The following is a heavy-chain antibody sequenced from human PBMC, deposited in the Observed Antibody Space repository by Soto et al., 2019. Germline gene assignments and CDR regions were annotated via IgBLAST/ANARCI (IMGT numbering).Heavy chain of an antibody. V-gene: IGHV3-33*06. CDR2: IWYDGSHK. Sequence: GGSLRLSCAASGFTFSTYGMHWVRQAPGTGLEWVAVIWYDGSHKYYADSVKGRFTISRDNSKNTLYLQMSSLRGEDTAVYYCAKNRGRVTTSWXFDYWAQRTLVTVSS. CDR1: GFTFSTYG. D-gene: IGHD4-17*01. CDR3: AKNRGRVTTSWXFDY. J-gene: IGHJ4*02.